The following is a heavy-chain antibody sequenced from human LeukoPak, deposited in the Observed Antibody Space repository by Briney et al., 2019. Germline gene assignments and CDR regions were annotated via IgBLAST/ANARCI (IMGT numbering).Heavy chain of an antibody. D-gene: IGHD3-3*01. CDR2: INPNSGGT. V-gene: IGHV1-2*02. J-gene: IGHJ6*03. CDR3: ARDASAYYDFWSGSHYYYYYMDV. Sequence: ASVKVSCKASGYTFTSYGISWVRQAPGQGLEWMGWINPNSGGTNYAQKFQGRVTMTRDTSISTAYMELSRLRSDDTAVYYCARDASAYYDFWSGSHYYYYYMDVWGKGTTVTVSS. CDR1: GYTFTSYG.